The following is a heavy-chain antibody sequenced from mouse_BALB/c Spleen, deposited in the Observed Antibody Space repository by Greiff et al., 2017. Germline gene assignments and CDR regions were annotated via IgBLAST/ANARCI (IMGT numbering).Heavy chain of an antibody. D-gene: IGHD2-14*01. Sequence: EVQRVESGGGLVQPGGSLRLSCATSGFTFTHYYMSWVRQPPGKALEWLGFIRNKANGYTTEYSASVKGRFTISRDNSQSILYLQMNTLRAEDSATYYCARDSAYYRSSWFAYWGQGTLVTVSA. CDR3: ARDSAYYRSSWFAY. CDR1: GFTFTHYY. V-gene: IGHV7-3*02. CDR2: IRNKANGYTT. J-gene: IGHJ3*01.